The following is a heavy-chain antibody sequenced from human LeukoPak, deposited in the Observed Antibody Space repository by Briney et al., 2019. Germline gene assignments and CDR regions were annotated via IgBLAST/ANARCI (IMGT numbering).Heavy chain of an antibody. CDR1: GGSISSHY. J-gene: IGHJ4*02. D-gene: IGHD5-24*01. CDR3: ASSRERWLQFDY. CDR2: IYYSGST. Sequence: SETLSLTCTVSGGSISSHYWSWVRQPPGKGMEWVGYIYYSGSTNYNPSLKSRVTISVDPSKNQFSLKLSSVTAADTAVYYCASSRERWLQFDYWGQGTLVTVSS. V-gene: IGHV4-59*11.